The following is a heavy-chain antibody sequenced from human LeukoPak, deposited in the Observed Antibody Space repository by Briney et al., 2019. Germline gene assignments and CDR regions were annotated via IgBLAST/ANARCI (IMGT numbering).Heavy chain of an antibody. V-gene: IGHV1-18*01. CDR2: ISAYNGNT. J-gene: IGHJ4*02. CDR1: GYTFTSYG. CDR3: AREGYYYDSSGYYPLLDY. Sequence: ASVKVSCKASGYTFTSYGISWVRQAPGQGLEWMGWISAYNGNTNYAQKLQGRVTMTTDTSTSTAYMELRSLRSDDTAVYYCAREGYYYDSSGYYPLLDYWGQGTLVTVPS. D-gene: IGHD3-22*01.